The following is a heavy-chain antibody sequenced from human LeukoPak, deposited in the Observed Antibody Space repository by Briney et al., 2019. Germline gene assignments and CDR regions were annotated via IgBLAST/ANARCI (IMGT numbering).Heavy chain of an antibody. V-gene: IGHV3-23*01. J-gene: IGHJ4*02. D-gene: IGHD3-10*01. CDR1: GFTFSTYA. CDR3: AKSDCASDGCKLLNY. Sequence: PGGSLRLSCAASGFTFSTYAMSWVRQAAGKGLEWVSLISGSGGGTYYADSVMGRFTISRDNAKNTLSLQMNSLRAEDTAVYYCAKSDCASDGCKLLNYWGQGTLVTASS. CDR2: ISGSGGGT.